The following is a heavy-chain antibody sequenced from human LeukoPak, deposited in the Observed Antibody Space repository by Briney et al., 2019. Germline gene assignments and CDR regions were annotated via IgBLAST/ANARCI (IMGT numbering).Heavy chain of an antibody. V-gene: IGHV4-59*08. CDR3: ARGTCTSSSRYAGDYGMDV. D-gene: IGHD2-2*01. CDR1: GGSITSYY. Sequence: SETLSLTCTVSGGSITSYYWSWIRQPPGKGLEWIGYIYYSGYTNYNPSLKSRVTISLDTSKNQFSLRLTSVTAADTAVYYCARGTCTSSSRYAGDYGMDVWGQGTPVTVSS. CDR2: IYYSGYT. J-gene: IGHJ6*02.